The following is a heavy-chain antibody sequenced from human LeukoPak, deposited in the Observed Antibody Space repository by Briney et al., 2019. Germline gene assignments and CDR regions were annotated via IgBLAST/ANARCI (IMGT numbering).Heavy chain of an antibody. CDR2: INTNTGNP. CDR1: GYTFTNYA. V-gene: IGHV7-4-1*02. D-gene: IGHD6-19*01. Sequence: EASVEVSCKASGYTFTNYAMNWVRQAPGQGPEWMGWINTNTGNPTYAQGFTGRFVFSLDTSVSTAYLQISSLRAEDTAVYYCARATYSSGWYFAYWGQGTLVTVSS. J-gene: IGHJ4*02. CDR3: ARATYSSGWYFAY.